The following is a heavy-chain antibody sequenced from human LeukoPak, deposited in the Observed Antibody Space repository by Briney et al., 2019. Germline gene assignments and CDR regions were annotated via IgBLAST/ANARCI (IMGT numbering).Heavy chain of an antibody. Sequence: PSETLSLTCTVSGGSISSYYWSWIRQPAGKGLEWIGRIYTSGSTNYNPSLKSRVTMSVDTSKNQFSLKLSSVTAADTAVYYCARGARIYSSSSGVDYWGQGTLVTVSS. J-gene: IGHJ4*02. CDR3: ARGARIYSSSSGVDY. D-gene: IGHD6-6*01. CDR1: GGSISSYY. V-gene: IGHV4-4*07. CDR2: IYTSGST.